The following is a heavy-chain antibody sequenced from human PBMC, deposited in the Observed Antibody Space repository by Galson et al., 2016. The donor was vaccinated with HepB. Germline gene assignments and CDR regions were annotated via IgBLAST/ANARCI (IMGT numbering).Heavy chain of an antibody. CDR2: INSDSTTI. V-gene: IGHV3-48*04. D-gene: IGHD3-16*01. CDR1: GFTFTTYS. Sequence: SLRLSCAASGFTFTTYSMNWVRQAPGKGLEWVSYINSDSTTIYYADSVEGRFTISRDNAKNSLSLQMNSLMAEDTAVYYCVRQGPDYYDNRPDYWGQGTLVTVSS. J-gene: IGHJ4*02. CDR3: VRQGPDYYDNRPDY.